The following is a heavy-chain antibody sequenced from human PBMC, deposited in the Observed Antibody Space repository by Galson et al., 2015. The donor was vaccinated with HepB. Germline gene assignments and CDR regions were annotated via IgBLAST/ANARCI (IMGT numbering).Heavy chain of an antibody. CDR3: ARGLLGYCTSTSCYSRAYYMDV. CDR1: GGSFSRHY. Sequence: SETLSLTCAVYGGSFSRHYWSWIRQPPGKGLEWIGEINHSGSTNYNPSLKSRVTISVDTSKKQFSLKLSSVTAADTAVYYCARGLLGYCTSTSCYSRAYYMDVWGNGTTVTVSS. CDR2: INHSGST. J-gene: IGHJ6*03. V-gene: IGHV4-34*01. D-gene: IGHD2-2*01.